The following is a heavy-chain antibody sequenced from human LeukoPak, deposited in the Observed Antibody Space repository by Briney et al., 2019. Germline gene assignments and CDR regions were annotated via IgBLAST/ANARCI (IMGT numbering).Heavy chain of an antibody. Sequence: GGSLRLSCAASGFTFSRSWMHWVRQVPGKGLVWVSHISGDGSSTSYADSVKGRFTISRDNSKNTLYLQMNSLRAEDTAVYYCAQSGGMDVWGQGTTVTVSS. V-gene: IGHV3-74*01. CDR3: AQSGGMDV. CDR1: GFTFSRSW. CDR2: ISGDGSST. J-gene: IGHJ6*02.